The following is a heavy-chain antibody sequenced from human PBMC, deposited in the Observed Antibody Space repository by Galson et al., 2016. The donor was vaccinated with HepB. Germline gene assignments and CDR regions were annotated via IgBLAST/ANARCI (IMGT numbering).Heavy chain of an antibody. Sequence: SLRLSCAGSRFTFSSYSMDWVRQAPGKGLEWVSFITSTGTTTDYADSVRGRFTISRDNAKNSLYLQMNSLRAEDTAVYYCARDRRQTRQLHSNDFDYWGQGTLVTVSS. CDR3: ARDRRQTRQLHSNDFDY. CDR1: RFTFSSYS. J-gene: IGHJ4*02. CDR2: ITSTGTTT. D-gene: IGHD4-11*01. V-gene: IGHV3-48*01.